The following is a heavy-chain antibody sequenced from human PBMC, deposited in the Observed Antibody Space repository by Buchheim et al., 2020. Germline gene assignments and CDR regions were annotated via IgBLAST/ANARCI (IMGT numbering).Heavy chain of an antibody. Sequence: QVQLVESGGGLVKPGGSLRLSCAASGFTFSNYGMHWVRQAPGKGLEWVGVIWFDGSNEYYADSVKGRFTISRDNSKNTLYLQINSLRAEDTAVYYCARLKYDSSGYYFDSWGQGTL. D-gene: IGHD3-22*01. CDR3: ARLKYDSSGYYFDS. V-gene: IGHV3-33*01. CDR2: IWFDGSNE. J-gene: IGHJ4*02. CDR1: GFTFSNYG.